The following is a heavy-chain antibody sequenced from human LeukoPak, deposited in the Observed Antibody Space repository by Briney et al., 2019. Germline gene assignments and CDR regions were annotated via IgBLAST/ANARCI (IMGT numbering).Heavy chain of an antibody. J-gene: IGHJ4*02. V-gene: IGHV4-38-2*02. CDR3: ANNHEGSIAEYHY. Sequence: SETLSLTCTVSGYSISSGYYWGWIRPPPGKGLEWIGSIYHSGSTYYNPSLKSRVTISVDTSKNQFSLKLSSVTAADTPVYYCANNHEGSIAEYHYWGQGTLVTVSS. CDR2: IYHSGST. D-gene: IGHD6-6*01. CDR1: GYSISSGYY.